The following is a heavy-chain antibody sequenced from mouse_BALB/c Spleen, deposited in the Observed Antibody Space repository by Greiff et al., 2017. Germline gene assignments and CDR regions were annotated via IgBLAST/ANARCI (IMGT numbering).Heavy chain of an antibody. CDR3: TRDRREDYFDY. CDR1: GFTFSSYT. J-gene: IGHJ2*01. CDR2: ISSGGSYT. Sequence: EVQGVESGGGLVKPGGSLKLSCAASGFTFSSYTMSWVRQTPEKRLEWVATISSGGSYTYYPDSVKGRFTISRDNAKNTLYLQMSSLKSEDTAMYYCTRDRREDYFDYWGQGTTLTVSS. V-gene: IGHV5-6-4*01.